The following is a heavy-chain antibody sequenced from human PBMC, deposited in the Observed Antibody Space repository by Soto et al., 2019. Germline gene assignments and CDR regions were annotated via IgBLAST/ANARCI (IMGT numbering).Heavy chain of an antibody. Sequence: SETLSLTCTVSGGSISSYYWSWIRQPPGKGLEWIGYIYYSGSTNYNPSLKSRVTISVDTSKNQFSLKLSSVTAADTAVYYCARHLGYYGSGSSSKFDPWGQGTLVTVSS. J-gene: IGHJ5*02. CDR2: IYYSGST. CDR1: GGSISSYY. V-gene: IGHV4-59*08. CDR3: ARHLGYYGSGSSSKFDP. D-gene: IGHD3-10*01.